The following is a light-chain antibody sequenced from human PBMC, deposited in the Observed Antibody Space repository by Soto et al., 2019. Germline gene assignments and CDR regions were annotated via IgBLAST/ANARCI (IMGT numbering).Light chain of an antibody. Sequence: DIQMTQSPSTLSASVGDRVTITCQASQSITNWLAWYQQKPGKAPKLLIYDASNLESGVPSRFSGSGSGTEFTLTVSSLQPDDFATYYCQQYNNYWRTFGQGTKVEIK. CDR1: QSITNW. CDR2: DAS. V-gene: IGKV1-5*01. J-gene: IGKJ1*01. CDR3: QQYNNYWRT.